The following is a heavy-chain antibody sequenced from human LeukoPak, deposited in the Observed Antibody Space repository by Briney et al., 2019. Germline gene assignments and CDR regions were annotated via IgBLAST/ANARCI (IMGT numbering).Heavy chain of an antibody. CDR1: GFTFSSYS. J-gene: IGHJ4*02. CDR3: VGDSSGYYYKAVDR. V-gene: IGHV3-48*04. D-gene: IGHD3-22*01. CDR2: ISSSSSTI. Sequence: PGGSLRLSCAASGFTFSSYSMNWVRQAPGKGLEWVSYISSSSSTIYYADSVKGRFTISRDNAKNSLYLQMNSLRAEDTAVYYCVGDSSGYYYKAVDRWGQGTLVTVSS.